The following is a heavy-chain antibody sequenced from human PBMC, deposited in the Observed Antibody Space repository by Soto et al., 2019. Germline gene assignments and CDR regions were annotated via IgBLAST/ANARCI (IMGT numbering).Heavy chain of an antibody. V-gene: IGHV3-21*03. CDR2: ISSGGSNI. CDR3: ASATVVAATFDF. J-gene: IGHJ4*02. D-gene: IGHD2-15*01. Sequence: EVQLVESGGGLVKPGGSLTLSCAASVFAFRSYNMNWVRQAPGKGLEWVASISSGGSNIYYADSVKGRFTISRDNAKNSLFLQMDSLRAEDSAVYYCASATVVAATFDFWGQGTLVTVSS. CDR1: VFAFRSYN.